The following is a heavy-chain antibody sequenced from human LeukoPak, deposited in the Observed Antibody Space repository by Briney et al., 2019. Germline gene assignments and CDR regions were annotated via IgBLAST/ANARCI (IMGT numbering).Heavy chain of an antibody. J-gene: IGHJ1*01. Sequence: SVKVSCKATGGTFSSYAISWVRQAPGQGLEWMGGIIPIFGTANYAQKFQGRVTITADESTSTAYMELSNLRSEDTAVYYCARARERLQYIGYFQHWGQGTLVTVSS. CDR2: IIPIFGTA. D-gene: IGHD4-11*01. CDR1: GGTFSSYA. CDR3: ARARERLQYIGYFQH. V-gene: IGHV1-69*13.